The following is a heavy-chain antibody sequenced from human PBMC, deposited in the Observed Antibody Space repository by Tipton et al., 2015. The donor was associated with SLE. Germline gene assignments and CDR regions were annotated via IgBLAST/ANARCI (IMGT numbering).Heavy chain of an antibody. J-gene: IGHJ4*02. CDR1: GGSISSGGYY. CDR3: ARLRSDWQMTDYYFDY. CDR2: IYYSGST. D-gene: IGHD6-19*01. Sequence: TLSLTCTVSGGSISSGGYYWSWIRQHPGKGLEWIGYIYYSGSTYYNPSLKSRVTISVDTSKNQFSLKLSSVTAADTAFYYCARLRSDWQMTDYYFDYWGQGTLVTVSS. V-gene: IGHV4-31*03.